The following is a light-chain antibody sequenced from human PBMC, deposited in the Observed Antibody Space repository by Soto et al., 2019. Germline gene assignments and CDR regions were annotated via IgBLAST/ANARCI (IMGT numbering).Light chain of an antibody. Sequence: PASLSASVGDRVTITCRASQSISRWLAWYQQKPGKAPQARIYDASSLKSGVHSRFSGNGSGTEFTLTISSLKPADFATSYCQQSNTYSTFGQGTRLEIK. CDR2: DAS. CDR3: QQSNTYST. V-gene: IGKV1-5*01. CDR1: QSISRW. J-gene: IGKJ5*01.